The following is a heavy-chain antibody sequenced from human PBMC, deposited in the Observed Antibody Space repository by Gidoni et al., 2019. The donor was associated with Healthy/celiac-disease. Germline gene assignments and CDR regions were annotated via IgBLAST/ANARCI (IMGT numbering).Heavy chain of an antibody. CDR2: ISGSGGST. J-gene: IGHJ4*02. CDR1: GLPFSSYA. Sequence: ESQLFESRRGLVLPGLSLRLSFSAFGLPFSSYAMSWVRQAPGKGLEWVSAISGSGGSTYYADSVKGRFTISRDNSKNTLYLQMNSLRAEDTAVYYCAKLGWSYYYGYWGQGTLVTVSS. CDR3: AKLGWSYYYGY. V-gene: IGHV3-23*01. D-gene: IGHD1-26*01.